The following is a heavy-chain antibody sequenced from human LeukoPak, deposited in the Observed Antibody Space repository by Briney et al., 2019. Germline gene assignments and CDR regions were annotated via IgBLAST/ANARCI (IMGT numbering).Heavy chain of an antibody. CDR1: GGSISSSSYY. J-gene: IGHJ5*02. Sequence: SETLSLTCTVSGGSISSSSYYWGWIRQPPGKGLEWIGSIYYSGGTYYNPSLKSRVTISVDTSKNQFSLKLRSVTAADTAVYYCARKAAAGFNWFDPWGQGTLVTVSS. CDR2: IYYSGGT. V-gene: IGHV4-39*01. CDR3: ARKAAAGFNWFDP. D-gene: IGHD6-13*01.